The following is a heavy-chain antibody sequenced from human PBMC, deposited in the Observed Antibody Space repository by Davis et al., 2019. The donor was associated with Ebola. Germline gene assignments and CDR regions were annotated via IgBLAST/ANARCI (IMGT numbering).Heavy chain of an antibody. J-gene: IGHJ4*02. Sequence: SETLSLTCGVHGGSFSGYYWSWIRQSPGKGLEWIGEINHEGDRNYNPSLKSRVTMSVDTSKNQFSLKLSPVTAADTAIYYCARSGKIELWLSVIPGVIEFWGQGMLVTVSS. D-gene: IGHD5-18*01. V-gene: IGHV4-34*01. CDR1: GGSFSGYY. CDR3: ARSGKIELWLSVIPGVIEF. CDR2: INHEGDR.